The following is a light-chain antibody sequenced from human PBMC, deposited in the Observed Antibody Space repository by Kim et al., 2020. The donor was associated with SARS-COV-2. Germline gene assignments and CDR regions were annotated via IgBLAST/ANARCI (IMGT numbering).Light chain of an antibody. CDR2: LEGSGSY. CDR3: ETWDSHTRV. V-gene: IGLV4-60*03. J-gene: IGLJ2*01. CDR1: SGHSSYI. Sequence: QLVLTQSSSASASLGSSVKLTCTLSSGHSSYIIAWHQQQPGKAPRYLMKLEGSGSYNKGSGVPDRFSGSSSGADRYLTISNLQSEDEADYYCETWDSHTRVFGGGTQLTVL.